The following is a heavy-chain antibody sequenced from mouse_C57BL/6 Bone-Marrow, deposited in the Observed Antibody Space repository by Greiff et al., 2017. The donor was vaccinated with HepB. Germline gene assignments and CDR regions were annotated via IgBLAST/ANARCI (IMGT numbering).Heavy chain of an antibody. Sequence: QVQLQQPGAELVRPGTSVKLSCKASGYTFTSYWMHWVKQRPGQGLEWIGVIDPSDSYTNYNQKFKGKATLTVDTSSSTAYMQLSSLTSEDSAVYYCAREHGSSLCAMDYWGQGTSVTVSS. J-gene: IGHJ4*01. V-gene: IGHV1-59*01. CDR2: IDPSDSYT. CDR3: AREHGSSLCAMDY. D-gene: IGHD1-1*01. CDR1: GYTFTSYW.